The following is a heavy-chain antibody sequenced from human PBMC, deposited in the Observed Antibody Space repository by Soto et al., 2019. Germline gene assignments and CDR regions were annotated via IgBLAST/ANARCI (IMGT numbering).Heavy chain of an antibody. CDR1: GYSFITYW. CDR2: IYPADSET. J-gene: IGHJ5*02. CDR3: ARILITMVRGVITYDGWLDX. V-gene: IGHV5-51*01. Sequence: GEALKISWKGSGYSFITYWIGWVRQMPGKGVELMAMIYPADSETRYSPSFQGHVTISADKSIITAYLQWSSLKASDTAIYYCARILITMVRGVITYDGWLDXWGQGTLVTVSX. D-gene: IGHD3-10*01.